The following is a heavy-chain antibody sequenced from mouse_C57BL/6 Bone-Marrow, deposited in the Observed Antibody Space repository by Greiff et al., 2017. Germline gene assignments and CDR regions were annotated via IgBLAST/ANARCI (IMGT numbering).Heavy chain of an antibody. CDR1: GFTFSSYG. J-gene: IGHJ3*01. CDR3: ARHRFAY. Sequence: EVHLVESGGDLVKPGGSLKLSCAASGFTFSSYGMSWVRQTPDKRLEWVATISSGGSYTYYPDSVKGRFTISRDNAKNTLYLQMSSLKSEDTAMYYCARHRFAYWGQGTLVTVSA. V-gene: IGHV5-6*01. CDR2: ISSGGSYT.